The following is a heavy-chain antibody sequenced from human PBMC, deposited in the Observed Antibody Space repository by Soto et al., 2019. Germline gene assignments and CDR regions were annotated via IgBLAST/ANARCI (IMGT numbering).Heavy chain of an antibody. CDR3: ARAHSSSHYYFDY. CDR2: IYYSGST. D-gene: IGHD6-13*01. CDR1: GGSISSGDYY. Sequence: SETLSLTCTVSGGSISSGDYYWSWIRQPPGKGLEWIGYIYYSGSTNYNPSLKSRVTISVDTSKNQFSLRLSSVTAADTAVYYCARAHSSSHYYFDYWGQGTLVTVSS. V-gene: IGHV4-61*08. J-gene: IGHJ4*02.